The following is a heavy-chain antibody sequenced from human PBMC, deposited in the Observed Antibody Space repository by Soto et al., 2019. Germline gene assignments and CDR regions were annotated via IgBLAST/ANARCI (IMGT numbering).Heavy chain of an antibody. D-gene: IGHD3-22*01. V-gene: IGHV1-69*01. CDR1: GGTFSKYA. CDR3: ARPLRDRNYYYGMAV. Sequence: QVQLVQSGAEMQQPGASVRVSCKASGGTFSKYAFSWVRQAPGQGLEWLGGTIPMFGTPNYAQKFQGRCAISADESTATVYMELSSLRSEDTAVYFCARPLRDRNYYYGMAVWGQGTTVTVSS. J-gene: IGHJ6*02. CDR2: TIPMFGTP.